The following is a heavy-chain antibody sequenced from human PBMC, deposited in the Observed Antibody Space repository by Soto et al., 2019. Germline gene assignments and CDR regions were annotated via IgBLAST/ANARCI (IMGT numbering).Heavy chain of an antibody. CDR2: ISGSGGST. Sequence: GSLRLSCAASGFTFSSYAMSWVRQAPGKGLEWVSAISGSGGSTYYADSVKGRFTIPRDNSKNTLYLQMNSLRAEDTAVYYCAKDLYYYDSSGYYYDYWGQGTLVTVSS. J-gene: IGHJ4*02. CDR3: AKDLYYYDSSGYYYDY. V-gene: IGHV3-23*01. D-gene: IGHD3-22*01. CDR1: GFTFSSYA.